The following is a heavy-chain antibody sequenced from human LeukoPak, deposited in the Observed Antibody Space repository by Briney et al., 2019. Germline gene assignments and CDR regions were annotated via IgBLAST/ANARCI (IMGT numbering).Heavy chain of an antibody. CDR2: LNPSGGST. V-gene: IGHV1-46*01. Sequence: GASVKVSCKASGDSFTSYYMHWVRQAPGQGLEWLGILNPSGGSTSYAQKFQGRVTMTRDTSTSTLYMELSSLRSEDTAVYYCARGATPVAGAGPYYYYGMDVWGQGTTVTVSS. CDR1: GDSFTSYY. D-gene: IGHD6-19*01. CDR3: ARGATPVAGAGPYYYYGMDV. J-gene: IGHJ6*02.